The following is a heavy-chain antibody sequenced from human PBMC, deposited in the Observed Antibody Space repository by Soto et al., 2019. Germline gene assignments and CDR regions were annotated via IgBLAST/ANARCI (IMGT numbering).Heavy chain of an antibody. Sequence: PGGSLRLSCAASGFTFSSYWMHWVRQAPGKGLVWVSRINPDGSATNYADSVKGRFTISRDNAKNTLYLQMNSLRAEDAAVYYCARGSHVLRFLEWLLEMDVWGQGTTVTVSS. CDR1: GFTFSSYW. V-gene: IGHV3-74*01. J-gene: IGHJ6*02. D-gene: IGHD3-3*01. CDR2: INPDGSAT. CDR3: ARGSHVLRFLEWLLEMDV.